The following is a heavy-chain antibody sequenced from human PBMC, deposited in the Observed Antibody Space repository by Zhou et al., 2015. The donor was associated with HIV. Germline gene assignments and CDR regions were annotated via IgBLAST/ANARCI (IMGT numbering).Heavy chain of an antibody. D-gene: IGHD5-18*01. CDR3: ARLEGGYNYGTFGYDGMDV. Sequence: LVQSGTEVRKPGSSVNVSCKASGGTLGNYGISWVRQAPGQGLEWMGGIIPIFGTASYAQRFQGRVTITADKSTSTAYMDLSSLRSEDTAVYYCARLEGGYNYGTFGYDGMDVWGQGTTVTVSS. CDR1: GGTLGNYG. V-gene: IGHV1-69*06. CDR2: IIPIFGTA. J-gene: IGHJ6*02.